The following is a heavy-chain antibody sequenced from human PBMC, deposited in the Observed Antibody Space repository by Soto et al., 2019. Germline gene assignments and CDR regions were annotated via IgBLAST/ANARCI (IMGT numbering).Heavy chain of an antibody. CDR3: ARESGTYDSSGPDAFDI. Sequence: VASVKVSCKASGGTFSSYIINWVRQAPGQGLEWMGRIIPIVAIANYAQKFQGRVTITADKSTSTAYMELSSLRSEDTAVYYCARESGTYDSSGPDAFDIWGQGTMVTVSS. CDR2: IIPIVAIA. J-gene: IGHJ3*02. D-gene: IGHD3-22*01. V-gene: IGHV1-69*04. CDR1: GGTFSSYI.